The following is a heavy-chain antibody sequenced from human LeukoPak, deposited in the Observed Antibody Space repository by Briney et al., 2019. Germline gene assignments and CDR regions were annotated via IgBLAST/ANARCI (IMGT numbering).Heavy chain of an antibody. CDR3: ARQFDGQLWLNSFHYYYYMDV. J-gene: IGHJ6*03. CDR2: IYYSGST. CDR1: GGSISSYY. V-gene: IGHV4-59*01. Sequence: SETLSLTCTVSGGSISSYYWSWIRQPPGKGLEWIGYIYYSGSTNYNPSLKSRVTISVDTSKNQFSLKLSSVTAADTAVYYCARQFDGQLWLNSFHYYYYMDVWGKGTTVTVSS. D-gene: IGHD5-18*01.